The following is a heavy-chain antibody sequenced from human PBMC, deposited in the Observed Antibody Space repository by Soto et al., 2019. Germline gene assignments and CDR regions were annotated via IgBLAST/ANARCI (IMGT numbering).Heavy chain of an antibody. J-gene: IGHJ5*02. CDR3: AAHTPPNYDFWSGYRLGWFDP. CDR1: GYTCTNYG. Sequence: SVKVSCKASGYTCTNYGISGVVRSPLRWREGMGWISAYNGNTNYAQKLQGRVTMTTDTSTSTAYMELRSLRSDDPAVYYCAAHTPPNYDFWSGYRLGWFDPWGQGTLVTFSS. V-gene: IGHV1-18*04. CDR2: ISAYNGNT. D-gene: IGHD3-3*01.